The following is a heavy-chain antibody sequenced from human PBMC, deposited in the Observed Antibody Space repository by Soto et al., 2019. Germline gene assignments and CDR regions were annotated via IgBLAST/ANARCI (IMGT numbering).Heavy chain of an antibody. V-gene: IGHV5-51*01. CDR2: IYPGDSDT. CDR3: ARHNGYNSGGAFDI. Sequence: GESLKISCKGSGYSFANYWIAWVRQTPGKGLEWMGIIYPGDSDTRYSPSFQGQVTISADKSINTAYLQWSSLKASDTAMYYCARHNGYNSGGAFDIWGQGTMVTVSS. D-gene: IGHD5-12*01. J-gene: IGHJ3*02. CDR1: GYSFANYW.